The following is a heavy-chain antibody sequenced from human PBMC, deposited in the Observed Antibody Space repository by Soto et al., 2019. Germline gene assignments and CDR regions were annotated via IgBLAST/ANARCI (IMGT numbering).Heavy chain of an antibody. D-gene: IGHD3-22*01. CDR2: IHPGESDT. CDR3: AHRVTYYYDSSGYYWFDP. Sequence: GESLNLSCKGSGYSFSTYWIARVRQMPGKGLEWMGMIHPGESDTRYSPAVQGQVTISADRSISTADLQWSSLKAADTAKNYCAHRVTYYYDSSGYYWFDPWGQGTLVTVSS. V-gene: IGHV5-51*01. J-gene: IGHJ5*02. CDR1: GYSFSTYW.